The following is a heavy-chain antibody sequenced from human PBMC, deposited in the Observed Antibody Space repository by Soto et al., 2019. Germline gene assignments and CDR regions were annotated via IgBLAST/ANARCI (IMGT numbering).Heavy chain of an antibody. V-gene: IGHV3-23*01. CDR2: LSGGGGRT. CDR1: GFTFSSYA. CDR3: AKDSVYDFWSGYRWYNWFDP. D-gene: IGHD3-3*01. Sequence: SLRLSCAASGFTFSSYAMDWVRQAPGKGLEWVSGLSGGGGRTYYADSVKGRFTISRDNSKNTLYLQMNSLRAEDTAVYYCAKDSVYDFWSGYRWYNWFDPWGQGTLVTVSS. J-gene: IGHJ5*02.